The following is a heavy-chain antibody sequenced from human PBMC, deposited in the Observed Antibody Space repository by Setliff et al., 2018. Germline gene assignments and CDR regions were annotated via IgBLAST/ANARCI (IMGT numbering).Heavy chain of an antibody. J-gene: IGHJ5*02. V-gene: IGHV4-39*01. Sequence: SETLSLTCTVSGGSVRTSSYYWGWIRQSPGKGLEWIGSIYFTGNTYYSPSLESRVTISADTSKNQFSLKLTSLTATDTAIYYCARHGRFYDFTDYFPNWFDPWGQGTLVTVSS. CDR2: IYFTGNT. D-gene: IGHD3-22*01. CDR3: ARHGRFYDFTDYFPNWFDP. CDR1: GGSVRTSSYY.